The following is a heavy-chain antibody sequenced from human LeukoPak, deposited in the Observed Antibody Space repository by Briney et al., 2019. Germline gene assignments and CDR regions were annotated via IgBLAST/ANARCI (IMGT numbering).Heavy chain of an antibody. CDR2: INPNSGGT. Sequence: ASVKVSCKASGYTFIGYYMHWVRQAPGQGLEWMGWINPNSGGTNYAQKFQGRVTMTRDTSISTAYMELSRLRSDDTAVYYCARVPRYSGSYQYFDYWGQGTLVTVSS. D-gene: IGHD1-26*01. CDR1: GYTFIGYY. CDR3: ARVPRYSGSYQYFDY. J-gene: IGHJ4*02. V-gene: IGHV1-2*02.